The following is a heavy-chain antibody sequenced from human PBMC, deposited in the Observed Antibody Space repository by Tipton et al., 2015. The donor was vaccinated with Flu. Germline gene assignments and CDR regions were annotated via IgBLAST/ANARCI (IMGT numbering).Heavy chain of an antibody. V-gene: IGHV3-7*03. J-gene: IGHJ3*02. CDR2: INQDGSEK. Sequence: VQLVQSGGGLVQPGGSLRLSCAASGFIFSNYWMSWVRQDPGKGLEWVANINQDGSEKYYVDSVKGRFTISRDNAKNSLYLQMNSLRAEDTALYYCAKVQLRFFKGDAFDIWGQGTMVTVSS. D-gene: IGHD3-3*01. CDR1: GFIFSNYW. CDR3: AKVQLRFFKGDAFDI.